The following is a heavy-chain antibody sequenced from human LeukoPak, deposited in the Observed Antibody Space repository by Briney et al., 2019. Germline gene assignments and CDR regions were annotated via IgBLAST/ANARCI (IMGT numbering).Heavy chain of an antibody. CDR1: GFTFSSYS. V-gene: IGHV3-48*01. D-gene: IGHD2-2*01. J-gene: IGHJ4*02. CDR2: ISSSSSTI. CDR3: ARDSSGYCSSTSCSYNYFDF. Sequence: GGSLRLSCAASGFTFSSYSMNWVRQAPGKGLEWVSYISSSSSTIYYADSVKGRFTISRDNAKNSLYLQMNSLRAEDTAVYYCARDSSGYCSSTSCSYNYFDFWGQGTLVTVSS.